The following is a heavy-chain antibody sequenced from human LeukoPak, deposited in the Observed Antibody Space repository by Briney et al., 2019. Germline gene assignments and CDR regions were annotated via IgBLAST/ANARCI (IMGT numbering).Heavy chain of an antibody. J-gene: IGHJ6*04. D-gene: IGHD3-10*01. CDR2: SIPIFGTA. V-gene: IGHV1-69*06. CDR1: GGTFSSYA. Sequence: ASVKVSCKASGGTFSSYAISWVRQAPGQGLEWMGGSIPIFGTANYAQKFQGRVTITADKSTSTAYMELSSLRSEDTAVYYCARDPAANYYGSGSYYYGMDVWCRGATVAVAS. CDR3: ARDPAANYYGSGSYYYGMDV.